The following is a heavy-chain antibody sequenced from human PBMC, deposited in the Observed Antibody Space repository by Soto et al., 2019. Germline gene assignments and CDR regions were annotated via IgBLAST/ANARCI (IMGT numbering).Heavy chain of an antibody. Sequence: EVQLLESGGGLVQPGGSLGLSCVASGFTFSNYDMNWVRQAPGKGLEWVSYISGSGDDTDYADSVKGRFTISRDSSKNTLYLQMNSLRAEDTALYYCAKDRAVVGTRTSGGFDYWGKGTLVTVSS. CDR3: AKDRAVVGTRTSGGFDY. V-gene: IGHV3-23*01. D-gene: IGHD6-19*01. CDR1: GFTFSNYD. J-gene: IGHJ4*02. CDR2: ISGSGDDT.